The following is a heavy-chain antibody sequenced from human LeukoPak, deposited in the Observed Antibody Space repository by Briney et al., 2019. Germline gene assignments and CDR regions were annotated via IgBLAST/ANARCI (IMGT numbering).Heavy chain of an antibody. Sequence: GGSLRLSCAASGFTVSSNYMSWVRQAPGKGLEWVSVIYSGGSTYYADSVKGRFTISRDNSKNTLYLQMNSLRAEDTAVYYCARGTVLRFLEWLLESEYYYYGMDVWGQGTTVTVSS. J-gene: IGHJ6*02. CDR3: ARGTVLRFLEWLLESEYYYYGMDV. CDR2: IYSGGST. V-gene: IGHV3-53*05. CDR1: GFTVSSNY. D-gene: IGHD3-3*01.